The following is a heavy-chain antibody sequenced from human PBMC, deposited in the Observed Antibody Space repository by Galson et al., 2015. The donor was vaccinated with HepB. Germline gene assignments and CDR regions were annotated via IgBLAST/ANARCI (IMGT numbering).Heavy chain of an antibody. Sequence: SVKVSCKASGYTFTSYAMNWVRQTPGQGLEWMGWINTNTGNPTYAQGSTGRFVFSLDTSVSTAYLQISSLKAEDTAVYYCARDKGGQVATIDYWGQGTLVTVSS. CDR3: ARDKGGQVATIDY. J-gene: IGHJ4*02. CDR2: INTNTGNP. D-gene: IGHD5-12*01. CDR1: GYTFTSYA. V-gene: IGHV7-4-1*02.